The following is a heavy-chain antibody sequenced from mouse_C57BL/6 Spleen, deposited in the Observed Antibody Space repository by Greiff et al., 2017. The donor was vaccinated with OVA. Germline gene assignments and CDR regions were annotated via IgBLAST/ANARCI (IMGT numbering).Heavy chain of an antibody. V-gene: IGHV5-9-1*02. Sequence: EVKLMESGEGLVKPGGSLKLSCAASGFTFSSYAMSWVRQTPEKRLEWVAYISSGGDYIYYADTVKGRFTISSDNARNTLYLQMSSLKSEDTAMYYCTRGDYDGYFDYWGQGTTLTVSS. J-gene: IGHJ2*01. CDR2: ISSGGDYI. D-gene: IGHD2-4*01. CDR3: TRGDYDGYFDY. CDR1: GFTFSSYA.